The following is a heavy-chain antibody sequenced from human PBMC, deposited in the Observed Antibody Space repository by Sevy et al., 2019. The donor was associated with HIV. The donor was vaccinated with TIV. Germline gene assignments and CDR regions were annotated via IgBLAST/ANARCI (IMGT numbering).Heavy chain of an antibody. V-gene: IGHV3-7*01. D-gene: IGHD4-17*01. J-gene: IGHJ4*02. CDR1: GFTFSRYW. CDR2: IKQDGSEK. Sequence: GGSLRLSCAASGFTFSRYWMSWVRQTPGKGLEWVANIKQDGSEKYYVDSVKGRFTISRDNAKNSLYLQMNSLRAEDTAVYYCARDLPPSATTVAHFDYWGRGTLVTVSS. CDR3: ARDLPPSATTVAHFDY.